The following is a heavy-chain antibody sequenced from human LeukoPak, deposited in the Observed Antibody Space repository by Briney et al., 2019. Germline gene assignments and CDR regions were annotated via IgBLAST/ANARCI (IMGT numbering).Heavy chain of an antibody. J-gene: IGHJ4*02. D-gene: IGHD6-13*01. CDR2: IYYSGST. CDR1: GGSISSGGYY. Sequence: SETLSLTCTVSGGSISSGGYYWSWIRQHPGKGLEWIGYIYYSGSTYYSPSLKSRVTISVDTSKNQFSLKLSPVTAADTAVYYCAREDLSGTFDYWGQGTLVTVSS. V-gene: IGHV4-31*03. CDR3: AREDLSGTFDY.